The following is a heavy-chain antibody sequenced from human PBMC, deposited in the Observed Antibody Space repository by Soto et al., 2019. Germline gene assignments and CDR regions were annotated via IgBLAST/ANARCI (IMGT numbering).Heavy chain of an antibody. Sequence: QVQLQQWGAGLLKPSETLSLTCAVYGGSFSGYYWSWIRQPPGKGLEWIGEINHSGSTNYNPSLKSRVTISVDTSKNQFSLKLSSVTAADTAVYYCARENDGYSSSWYGSAGDYWGQGTLVTVSS. V-gene: IGHV4-34*01. J-gene: IGHJ4*02. CDR3: ARENDGYSSSWYGSAGDY. D-gene: IGHD6-13*01. CDR1: GGSFSGYY. CDR2: INHSGST.